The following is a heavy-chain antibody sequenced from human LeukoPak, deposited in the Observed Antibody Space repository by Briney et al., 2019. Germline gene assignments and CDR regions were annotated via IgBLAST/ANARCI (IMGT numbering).Heavy chain of an antibody. J-gene: IGHJ4*02. Sequence: PSETLSLTCTVSGGSISSGSYYWSWIRQPAGKGLEWIGRIYTGGSTNYNPSLKSRVTISVDTSKNQFSLKLSSVTAADTAVYYCAREPPSFGVVIIVRGQGTLVTVSS. D-gene: IGHD3-3*01. V-gene: IGHV4-61*02. CDR3: AREPPSFGVVIIV. CDR2: IYTGGST. CDR1: GGSISSGSYY.